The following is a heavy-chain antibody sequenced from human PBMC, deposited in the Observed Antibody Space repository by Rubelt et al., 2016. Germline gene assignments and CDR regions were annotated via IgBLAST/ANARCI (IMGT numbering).Heavy chain of an antibody. D-gene: IGHD5-24*01. J-gene: IGHJ4*02. CDR3: ARTKTVEMATIPLAY. V-gene: IGHV7-4-1*02. CDR1: GGTFSSYA. Sequence: QVQLVQSGSELKKPGSSVKVSCKASGGTFSSYAISWVRQAPGQGLEWMGWINTNTGNPTYAQGLTGRFGFSLETPVSTAYLKISSLKAEDTAVYYCARTKTVEMATIPLAYWGQGTLVTVSS. CDR2: INTNTGNP.